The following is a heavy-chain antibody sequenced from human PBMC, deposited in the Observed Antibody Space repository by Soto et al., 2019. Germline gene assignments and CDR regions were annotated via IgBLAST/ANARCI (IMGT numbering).Heavy chain of an antibody. Sequence: ASVKVSCKASGYTFTSYAMHWVRQAPGQRLEWMGWINAGNGNTKYSQKFQGRVTITRDTSASTAYMELSSLRSEDTAVYYCARERAFYGSGIGYYYGMDVWGQGTTVTVSS. CDR3: ARERAFYGSGIGYYYGMDV. D-gene: IGHD3-10*01. CDR1: GYTFTSYA. V-gene: IGHV1-3*01. CDR2: INAGNGNT. J-gene: IGHJ6*02.